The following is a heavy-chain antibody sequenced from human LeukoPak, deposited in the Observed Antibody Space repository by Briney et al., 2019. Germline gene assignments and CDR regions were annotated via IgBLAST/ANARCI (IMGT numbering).Heavy chain of an antibody. J-gene: IGHJ4*02. CDR3: ATDTSQVGVMNAPQGYFDY. CDR2: INPNSGVT. CDR1: GYTFTSYY. Sequence: GASVKVSCKASGYTFTSYYMHWVRQAPGQGLEWLGWINPNSGVTDFAQKLQGRVTLTRDTSIDTAYMELSRLTSDDTAVYYCATDTSQVGVMNAPQGYFDYWGQGTLVTVSS. V-gene: IGHV1-2*02. D-gene: IGHD3-10*01.